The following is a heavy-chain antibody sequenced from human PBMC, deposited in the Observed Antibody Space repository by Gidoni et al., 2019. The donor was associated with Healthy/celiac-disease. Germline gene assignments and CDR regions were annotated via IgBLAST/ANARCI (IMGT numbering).Heavy chain of an antibody. V-gene: IGHV3-66*02. CDR3: ARDAYYYDSSGLPGYWYFDL. CDR2: IYSGGRT. Sequence: EVQLVESGGGLVQPGGSLRLSCAASGFTVSSNYMSWVRQAPGKGLEWFSVIYSGGRTHYADSVKGRFTISRDNSKNTLYLQMNSLRVEDTAVYYCARDAYYYDSSGLPGYWYFDLWGRGTLVTVSS. J-gene: IGHJ2*01. CDR1: GFTVSSNY. D-gene: IGHD3-22*01.